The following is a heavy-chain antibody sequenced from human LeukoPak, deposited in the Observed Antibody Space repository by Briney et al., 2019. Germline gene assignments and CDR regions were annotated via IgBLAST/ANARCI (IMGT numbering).Heavy chain of an antibody. Sequence: SETLSLTCTVSGGSISSGGYSWSWIRRPPGKGLEWIGYIYHSGSTYYNPSLKSRVTISVDRSKNQFSLKLSSVTAADTAVYYCARGGSYRDDSFDIWGQGTMVTVSS. D-gene: IGHD1-26*01. V-gene: IGHV4-30-2*01. J-gene: IGHJ3*02. CDR3: ARGGSYRDDSFDI. CDR1: GGSISSGGYS. CDR2: IYHSGST.